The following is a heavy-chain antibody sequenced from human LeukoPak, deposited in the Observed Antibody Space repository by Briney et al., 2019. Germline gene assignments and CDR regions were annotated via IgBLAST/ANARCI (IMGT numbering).Heavy chain of an antibody. J-gene: IGHJ4*02. V-gene: IGHV1-18*01. CDR2: ISAYNGNT. CDR1: GYTFTSYG. D-gene: IGHD3-10*01. Sequence: ASGKVSCKASGYTFTSYGISWVRRAPGQGLEWMGWISAYNGNTNYAQKLQGRVTMTTDTSTSTAYMELRSLRSDDTAVYYCAREVTSYGSGSYTLYYFDYWGQGTLVTVSS. CDR3: AREVTSYGSGSYTLYYFDY.